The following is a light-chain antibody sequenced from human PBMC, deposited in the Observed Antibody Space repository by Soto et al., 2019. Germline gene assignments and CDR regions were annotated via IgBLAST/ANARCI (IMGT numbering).Light chain of an antibody. Sequence: QSVLTQPASVSGSPGQSTTISCTGTSSDVGHPYNYVSWYQQYPGKAPKLLIFKVNNRPSGISGRFSGSKSGNTASLTISGLQAEDEGDYYCMSFVESTSTHWVLGGGTQLTV. CDR1: SSDVGHPYNY. J-gene: IGLJ3*02. CDR2: KVN. V-gene: IGLV2-14*01. CDR3: MSFVESTSTHWV.